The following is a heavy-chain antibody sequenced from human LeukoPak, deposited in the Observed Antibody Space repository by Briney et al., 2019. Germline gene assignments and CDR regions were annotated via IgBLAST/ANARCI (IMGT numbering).Heavy chain of an antibody. Sequence: GGSLRLSCAASGFTFSSYAMHWVRQAAGKGLEWVAVISYDGSNKYYADSVKGRFTISRDNSKNTLYLQMNSLRAEDTAVYYCAKGGGYSYGTAFCDIWGQGTMVTVSS. CDR2: ISYDGSNK. V-gene: IGHV3-30*18. J-gene: IGHJ3*02. CDR1: GFTFSSYA. D-gene: IGHD5-18*01. CDR3: AKGGGYSYGTAFCDI.